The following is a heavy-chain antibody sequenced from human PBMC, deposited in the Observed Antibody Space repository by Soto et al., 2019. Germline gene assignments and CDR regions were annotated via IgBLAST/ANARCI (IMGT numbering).Heavy chain of an antibody. D-gene: IGHD3-10*01. CDR3: ARGQGIHKY. J-gene: IGHJ4*02. CDR2: IYFNGTT. Sequence: PSETLSLTCTVSGVTLSGYYWSWIRQTPGKTLEWIGCIYFNGTTNYNPSLKSRVTISLDMYKNQFSLKLRSVTATDTAVYHCARGQGIHKYWGRGTIVTVSS. V-gene: IGHV4-59*01. CDR1: GVTLSGYY.